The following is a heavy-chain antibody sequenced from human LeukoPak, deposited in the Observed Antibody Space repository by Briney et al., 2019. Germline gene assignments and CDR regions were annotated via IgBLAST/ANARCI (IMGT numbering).Heavy chain of an antibody. CDR1: GVSVSSDNW. D-gene: IGHD5-24*01. CDR3: ATRDQSRTYLAPADC. V-gene: IGHV4-4*02. Sequence: SGTLSLTCAVYGVSVSSDNWWTWVRQSPGKGPEWIGETHRSGDTKYNPSLNGRVTISVDNSNNRLSLHLRYVTAADTAMYYCATRDQSRTYLAPADCWGQGTLATVSS. J-gene: IGHJ4*02. CDR2: THRSGDT.